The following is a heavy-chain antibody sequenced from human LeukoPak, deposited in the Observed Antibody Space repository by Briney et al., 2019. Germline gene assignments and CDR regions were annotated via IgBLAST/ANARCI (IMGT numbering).Heavy chain of an antibody. Sequence: PSETLSLTCSVSGGSISSSNYYWGWIRQPPGKGLEWIGYIYYSGSTNYNPSLKSRVTISVDTSKNQFSLQLSSVPAADTAVYYCARDRGPDGYSYGFRWYYYYYMDVWGKGTTVTVSS. CDR2: IYYSGST. J-gene: IGHJ6*03. CDR1: GGSISSSNYY. V-gene: IGHV4-61*01. CDR3: ARDRGPDGYSYGFRWYYYYYMDV. D-gene: IGHD5-18*01.